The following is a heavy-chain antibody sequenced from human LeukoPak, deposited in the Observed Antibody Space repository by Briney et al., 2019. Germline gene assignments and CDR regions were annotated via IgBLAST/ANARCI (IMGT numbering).Heavy chain of an antibody. J-gene: IGHJ5*02. CDR3: VSTYDSSGYET. CDR1: GGSFSGYY. V-gene: IGHV4-34*01. CDR2: INHSGST. Sequence: PSETLSLTCAVYGGSFSGYYWSWIRQPPGKGLEWIGEINHSGSTNYNPSLKSRVTISVDTSKNQFSLKLSSVTAADTAVYYCVSTYDSSGYETWGQGTLVTVSS. D-gene: IGHD3-22*01.